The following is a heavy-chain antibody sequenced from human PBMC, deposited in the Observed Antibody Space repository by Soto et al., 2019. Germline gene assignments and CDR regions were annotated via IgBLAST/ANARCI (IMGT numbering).Heavy chain of an antibody. CDR2: IYYSGST. CDR1: GGSISSYY. D-gene: IGHD6-19*01. V-gene: IGHV4-59*01. Sequence: SETLSLTCTVSGGSISSYYWSWIRQPPGKGLEWIGYIYYSGSTNYNPSLKSRVTISVDTSKNQFSLKLSSVTAADTALYYCARDQGIAVAVFDYWGQGALVTVSS. CDR3: ARDQGIAVAVFDY. J-gene: IGHJ4*02.